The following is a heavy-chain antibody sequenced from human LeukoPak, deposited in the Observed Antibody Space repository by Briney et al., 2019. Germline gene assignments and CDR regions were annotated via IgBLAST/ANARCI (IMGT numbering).Heavy chain of an antibody. CDR2: ISSSSSYI. V-gene: IGHV3-21*01. CDR3: SRITYCSSNSCYGGAYYYYYYMDV. Sequence: GGSLRLSCAASGFTFSSCSMNWVRQAPGKGPEWVSSISSSSSYIYYADSVKGRFTISRDNAKNSLYLQMNSLRAEDTAVYYCSRITYCSSNSCYGGAYYYYYYMDVWGKGTTVTVSS. J-gene: IGHJ6*03. CDR1: GFTFSSCS. D-gene: IGHD2-2*01.